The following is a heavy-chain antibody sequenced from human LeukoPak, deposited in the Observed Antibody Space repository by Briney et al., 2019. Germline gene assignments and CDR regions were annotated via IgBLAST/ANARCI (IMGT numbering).Heavy chain of an antibody. CDR3: ARDSGTTGEVKFDP. V-gene: IGHV4-4*07. Sequence: SETLSLTCTVSGGSISRYYWSWIRQPAGKGLEWIGRIYNGGIITYNPSLKSRVTMSIDTSNNQFSLRLRFVTAADTAVYYCARDSGTTGEVKFDPWGQGTLVTVSS. J-gene: IGHJ5*02. D-gene: IGHD3-10*01. CDR2: IYNGGII. CDR1: GGSISRYY.